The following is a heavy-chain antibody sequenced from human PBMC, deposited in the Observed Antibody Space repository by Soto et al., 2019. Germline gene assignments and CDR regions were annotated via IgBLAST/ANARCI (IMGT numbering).Heavy chain of an antibody. V-gene: IGHV4-59*01. CDR1: GGSISSYY. J-gene: IGHJ6*02. D-gene: IGHD6-13*01. CDR3: AGARVGSSSYGMDV. CDR2: IYYSGST. Sequence: SETLSLTCTVSGGSISSYYWSWIRQPPGKGLEWIGYIYYSGSTNYNPSLKSRVTISVDTSKNQSSLKLSSVTAADTAVYYCAGARVGSSSYGMDVWGQGTTVTVSS.